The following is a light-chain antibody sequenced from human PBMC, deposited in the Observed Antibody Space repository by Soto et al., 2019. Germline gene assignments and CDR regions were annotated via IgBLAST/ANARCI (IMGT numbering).Light chain of an antibody. CDR2: TTS. J-gene: IGKJ1*01. CDR1: ESISRY. Sequence: DIQVTQSPSALSASVGDRVAITYRASESISRYMAWYQQKPGKAPKLLIHTTSTLASGVPSRFSGSESGTAFTLTISSLQPDDFATYYCQQYYSYATFGQGTKVEMK. CDR3: QQYYSYAT. V-gene: IGKV1-5*03.